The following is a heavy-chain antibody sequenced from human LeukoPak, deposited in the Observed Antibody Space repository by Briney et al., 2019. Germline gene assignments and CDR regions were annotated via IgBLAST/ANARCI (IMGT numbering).Heavy chain of an antibody. CDR2: ISSSSSTI. D-gene: IGHD3-9*01. CDR3: TTDPVLRYFDWLSIFDY. Sequence: GGSLRLSCAASGFTFSSYSMNWVRQAPGKGLEWVSYISSSSSTIYYADSVKGRFTISRDNAKNSLYLQMNSLRAEDTAVYYCTTDPVLRYFDWLSIFDYWGQGTLVTVSS. V-gene: IGHV3-48*01. J-gene: IGHJ4*02. CDR1: GFTFSSYS.